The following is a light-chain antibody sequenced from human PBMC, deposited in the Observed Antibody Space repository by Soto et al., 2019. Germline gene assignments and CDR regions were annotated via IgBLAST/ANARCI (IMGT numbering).Light chain of an antibody. CDR2: LNSDGSH. CDR1: SGHSNYA. V-gene: IGLV4-69*01. Sequence: QHVLTQSPSASASLGASVKLTCTLSSGHSNYAIAWHQQQSEKGPRYLMKLNSDGSHSKGDGITDRFSGSSSGAERYLTISSLQSEDEADYYCQTWGSGIVVFGGGTKVTVL. J-gene: IGLJ2*01. CDR3: QTWGSGIVV.